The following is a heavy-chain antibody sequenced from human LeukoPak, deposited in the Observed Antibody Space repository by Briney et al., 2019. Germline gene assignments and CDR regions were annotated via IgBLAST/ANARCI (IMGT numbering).Heavy chain of an antibody. CDR1: GGSFSGYY. V-gene: IGHV4-34*01. CDR3: ARGRRWLQSLGLFDY. J-gene: IGHJ4*02. CDR2: INHSGST. D-gene: IGHD5-24*01. Sequence: SETLSLTCAVYGGSFSGYYWSWIRQPPGKGLEWIGEINHSGSTNYNPSLKSRVNISVDTSKNQFSLKLSSVTAADTAVYYCARGRRWLQSLGLFDYWGQGTLVTVSS.